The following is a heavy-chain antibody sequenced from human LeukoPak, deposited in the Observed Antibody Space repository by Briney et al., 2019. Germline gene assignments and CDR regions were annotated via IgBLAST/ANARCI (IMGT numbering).Heavy chain of an antibody. CDR2: ISAYNGNT. V-gene: IGHV1-18*01. D-gene: IGHD6-13*01. CDR3: ARGQLVRGWFDP. CDR1: GYTFTSYG. Sequence: ASVKVSCKASGYTFTSYGISWVRQAPGQGLEWMGWISAYNGNTNYARKLQGRVTMTTDTSTSTAYMELRSLRSDDTAAYYCARGQLVRGWFDPWGQGTLVTVSS. J-gene: IGHJ5*02.